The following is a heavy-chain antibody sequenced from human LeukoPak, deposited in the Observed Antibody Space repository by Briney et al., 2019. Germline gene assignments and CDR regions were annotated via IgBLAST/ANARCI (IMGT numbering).Heavy chain of an antibody. J-gene: IGHJ5*02. V-gene: IGHV4-34*01. D-gene: IGHD3-3*01. CDR2: INHSGST. CDR3: ARIMDFWSGYYTGLIHNWFDP. CDR1: GGSFSGYY. Sequence: SETLSLTCAVYGGSFSGYYWSWIRQPPGKGLEWIGEINHSGSTNYNPSLKSRVTISVDTSKNQFSLKLSSVTAADTAVYYCARIMDFWSGYYTGLIHNWFDPWGQGTLVIVSS.